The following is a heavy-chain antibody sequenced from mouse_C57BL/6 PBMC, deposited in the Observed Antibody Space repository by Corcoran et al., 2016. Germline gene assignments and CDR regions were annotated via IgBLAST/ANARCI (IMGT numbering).Heavy chain of an antibody. D-gene: IGHD4-1*01. J-gene: IGHJ2*01. V-gene: IGHV1-85*01. CDR2: IYPRDGST. Sequence: QVQLQQSGPELVKPGASVKLYCKASGYTFTSYDIKWVKQRPGQGREWIGWIYPRDGSTTYNEKFKGKATLTVYTSSSPAYMELHSLTSEDSAVYFCERRTGTSFDYWGQGTTLTVSS. CDR3: ERRTGTSFDY. CDR1: GYTFTSYD.